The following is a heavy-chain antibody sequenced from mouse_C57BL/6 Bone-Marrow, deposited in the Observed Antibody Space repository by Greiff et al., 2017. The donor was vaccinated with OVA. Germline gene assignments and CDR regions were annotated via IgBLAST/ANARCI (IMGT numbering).Heavy chain of an antibody. CDR1: GYTFTSYW. CDR2: IDPNSGGT. Sequence: VQLQQPGAELVKPGASVKLSCKASGYTFTSYWMHWVKQRPGRGLEWIGRIDPNSGGTKYNEKFTSKATLTVDKPSSTAYMRLSSLTSEDSAVYYCARYPTPYYGSSYGYFDVWGTGTTVTVSS. D-gene: IGHD1-1*01. V-gene: IGHV1-72*01. J-gene: IGHJ1*03. CDR3: ARYPTPYYGSSYGYFDV.